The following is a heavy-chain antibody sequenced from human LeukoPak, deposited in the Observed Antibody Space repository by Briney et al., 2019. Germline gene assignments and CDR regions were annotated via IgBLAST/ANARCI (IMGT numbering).Heavy chain of an antibody. D-gene: IGHD3-22*01. V-gene: IGHV4-31*03. J-gene: IGHJ4*02. CDR2: IHPSGML. CDR1: GASFNSDDQY. Sequence: PSETLSLTRTVSGASFNSDDQYWNWIRQSPGKGLEWIGSIHPSGMLYNNPSLESRVTMSRATSKNQFSLNLNSVTAADTAVYFCSRGLDSRKLGYWGQGILVTVSS. CDR3: SRGLDSRKLGY.